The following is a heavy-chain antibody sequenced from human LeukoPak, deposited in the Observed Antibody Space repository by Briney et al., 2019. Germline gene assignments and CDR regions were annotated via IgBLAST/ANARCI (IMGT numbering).Heavy chain of an antibody. CDR2: ISYDGTNK. CDR1: GFTFSSYG. Sequence: GRSLRLSCAASGFTFSSYGMHWVRQAPGKGLEWVAVISYDGTNKNYADSVKGRFTISRDNSKNTLYLQMNSLRAEDTAVYYCAKDRVTAAGYYFDYWGQGTLVTVSS. V-gene: IGHV3-30*18. J-gene: IGHJ4*02. D-gene: IGHD6-13*01. CDR3: AKDRVTAAGYYFDY.